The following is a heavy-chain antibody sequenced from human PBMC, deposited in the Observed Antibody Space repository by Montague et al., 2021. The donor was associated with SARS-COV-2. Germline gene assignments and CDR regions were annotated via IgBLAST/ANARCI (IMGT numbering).Heavy chain of an antibody. D-gene: IGHD3-10*01. CDR3: ARARSGRLFDY. Sequence: SETLSLTCTVSGGSISSYYWSWIRQPPGKGLEWIGYIYYSGSTDYNPSLKSRVTISVDTSKNQFSLKLSSVTVADTAVYYCARARSGRLFDYWGQGTLDTGSS. CDR2: IYYSGST. CDR1: GGSISSYY. J-gene: IGHJ4*02. V-gene: IGHV4-59*01.